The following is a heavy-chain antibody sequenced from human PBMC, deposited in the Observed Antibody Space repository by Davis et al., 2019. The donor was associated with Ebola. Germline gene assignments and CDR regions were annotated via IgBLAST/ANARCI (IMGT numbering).Heavy chain of an antibody. D-gene: IGHD5-24*01. Sequence: GESLKISCAASGFTFSSYGMHWVRQAPGKGLEWVAVIWYDGSNKYYADSVKGRFTISRDNSKNTLYLQMNSLRAEDTAVDYCARDPRPRRDGYNFEYFDYWGQGTLVTVSS. CDR3: ARDPRPRRDGYNFEYFDY. CDR2: IWYDGSNK. V-gene: IGHV3-33*01. CDR1: GFTFSSYG. J-gene: IGHJ4*02.